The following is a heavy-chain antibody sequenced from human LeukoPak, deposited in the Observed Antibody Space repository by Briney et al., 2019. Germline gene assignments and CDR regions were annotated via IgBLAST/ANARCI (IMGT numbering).Heavy chain of an antibody. J-gene: IGHJ6*03. CDR3: ARVWPPMYIAARPFYMDV. CDR2: INHSGST. V-gene: IGHV4-34*01. CDR1: GGSFSGYY. D-gene: IGHD6-6*01. Sequence: SETLSLTCAVYGGSFSGYYWSWIRQPPGKGLEWIGEINHSGSTNYNPSLKSRVTISVDTSKNQFSLKLSSVTAADTAVYYCARVWPPMYIAARPFYMDVWGKGTTVTVSS.